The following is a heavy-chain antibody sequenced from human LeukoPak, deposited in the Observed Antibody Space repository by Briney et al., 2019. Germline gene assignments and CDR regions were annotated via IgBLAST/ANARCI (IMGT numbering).Heavy chain of an antibody. J-gene: IGHJ5*02. CDR3: AGGHYGDYA. CDR1: GFTFSTYW. V-gene: IGHV3-7*01. Sequence: PGGSLRLSCAASGFTFSTYWMNWVRQAPGKGLEWVANIKEDESETYYVDSEKGRFTISRDNAKNSLYLEMSSLRAEDTAVYYCAGGHYGDYAWGRGTLVTVSS. D-gene: IGHD4-17*01. CDR2: IKEDESET.